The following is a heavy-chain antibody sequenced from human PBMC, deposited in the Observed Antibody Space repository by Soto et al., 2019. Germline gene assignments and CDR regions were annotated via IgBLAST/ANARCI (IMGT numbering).Heavy chain of an antibody. V-gene: IGHV3-30*18. Sequence: GGSLRLSCAASGFTFSSYGMHWVRQAPGKGLEWVAVISYDGSDKYYADSVKGRFTISRDNSKNTLYLQMNSLRAEDTAVYYCAKGVVVSYFDYWGQGTLVTVSS. D-gene: IGHD2-15*01. J-gene: IGHJ4*02. CDR2: ISYDGSDK. CDR1: GFTFSSYG. CDR3: AKGVVVSYFDY.